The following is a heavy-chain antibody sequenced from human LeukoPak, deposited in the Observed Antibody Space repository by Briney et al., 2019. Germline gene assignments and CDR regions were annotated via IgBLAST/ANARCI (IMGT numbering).Heavy chain of an antibody. CDR2: ISAYNGNT. V-gene: IGHV1-18*01. J-gene: IGHJ6*02. D-gene: IGHD6-13*01. Sequence: ASVKVSCKASGYTFTSYGISGVRQAPGKGLEGRGWISAYNGNTNYAQKLQGRVTMTTATSTSTAYMELRSLRSDDTAEYYCARDEIAAAIYGMDVWGQGTTVTVSS. CDR1: GYTFTSYG. CDR3: ARDEIAAAIYGMDV.